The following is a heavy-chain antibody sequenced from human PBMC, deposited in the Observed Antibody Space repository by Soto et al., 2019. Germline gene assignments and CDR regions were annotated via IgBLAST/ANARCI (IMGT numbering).Heavy chain of an antibody. V-gene: IGHV4-34*01. J-gene: IGHJ3*01. CDR2: CNHDGLT. CDR1: GGSFSGYY. D-gene: IGHD3-3*01. Sequence: KPSETLSLTCSVSGGSFSGYYYSWIRQPPGKGLEWIGECNHDGLTNYSPSFQRRVTISFDTSKIQFSLRLSSVTAADTALYFCARGRRPDYDFWSDRHDAFDVWGQGIMVTVSS. CDR3: ARGRRPDYDFWSDRHDAFDV.